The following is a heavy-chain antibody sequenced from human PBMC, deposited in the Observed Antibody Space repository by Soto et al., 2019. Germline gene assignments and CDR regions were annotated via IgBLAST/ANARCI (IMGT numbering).Heavy chain of an antibody. CDR2: ISAYNGNT. D-gene: IGHD2-15*01. J-gene: IGHJ3*02. Sequence: QVQLVQSGAEVKKPGASVKVSCKASGYTFTSYGISWVRQAPGQGLEWMGWISAYNGNTNYAQKLQGRVTMTTDTXTXTGXMELRSLRSDDTAVYYCAMSDCSGGSCYAGDAFDIWGQGTMVTVSS. CDR1: GYTFTSYG. CDR3: AMSDCSGGSCYAGDAFDI. V-gene: IGHV1-18*01.